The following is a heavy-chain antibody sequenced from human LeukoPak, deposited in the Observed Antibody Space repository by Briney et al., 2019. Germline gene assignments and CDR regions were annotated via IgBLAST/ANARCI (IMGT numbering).Heavy chain of an antibody. CDR2: TYYSRST. Sequence: PSQTLSLTCTVSGGSISSGDYYWSCIRQPPGKGLEWIVYTYYSRSTYYNPSLKSRVNISVDTSKDQFSLKLSSVTAVYTAVYYCARDRAMVRAFDIWGQGTMVTVSS. CDR1: GGSISSGDYY. V-gene: IGHV4-30-4*01. CDR3: ARDRAMVRAFDI. D-gene: IGHD3-10*01. J-gene: IGHJ3*02.